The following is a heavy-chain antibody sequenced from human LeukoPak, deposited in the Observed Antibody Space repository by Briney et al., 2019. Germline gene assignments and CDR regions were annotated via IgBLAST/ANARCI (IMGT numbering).Heavy chain of an antibody. CDR1: GFTFDDYG. CDR2: IKWNGDSI. Sequence: TGGCLRLSCAASGFTFDDYGMSWVRHVPGKGLEWVSGIKWNGDSIGYADSVKGRFTISRDNAKNSLYLQMNSMRAEDTALYYCARGYCSGGNCWVFDIWGQGTMVTVSS. CDR3: ARGYCSGGNCWVFDI. D-gene: IGHD2-15*01. J-gene: IGHJ3*02. V-gene: IGHV3-20*04.